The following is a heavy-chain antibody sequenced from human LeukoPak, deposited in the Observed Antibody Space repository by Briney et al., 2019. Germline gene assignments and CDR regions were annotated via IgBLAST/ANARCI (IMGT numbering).Heavy chain of an antibody. CDR1: EFIFSNYW. V-gene: IGHV3-7*01. CDR2: IKQDGSDK. Sequence: PGCSLRLSCVASEFIFSNYWMSWVRQAPGKGLEWVANIKQDGSDKEYVDSVKGRFTISRDNAKNSLYLQMNSLRDEDTAVYYCSRDPYSSGGYGAFDMWRQGTMASVSS. J-gene: IGHJ3*02. D-gene: IGHD2-15*01. CDR3: SRDPYSSGGYGAFDM.